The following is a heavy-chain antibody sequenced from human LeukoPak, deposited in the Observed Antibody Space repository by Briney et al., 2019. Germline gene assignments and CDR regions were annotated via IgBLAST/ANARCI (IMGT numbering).Heavy chain of an antibody. J-gene: IGHJ4*02. CDR2: IYYSGST. CDR1: GGSISSSSYY. V-gene: IGHV4-39*02. D-gene: IGHD5-18*01. Sequence: SETLPLTCTVSGGSISSSSYYWGWIRQPPGKGLEWIGSIYYSGSTYYNPSLKSRVTISVDTSKNQFSLKLSSVTAADTAVYYCATDLRIQLWLKGAAFDYWGQGTLVTVSS. CDR3: ATDLRIQLWLKGAAFDY.